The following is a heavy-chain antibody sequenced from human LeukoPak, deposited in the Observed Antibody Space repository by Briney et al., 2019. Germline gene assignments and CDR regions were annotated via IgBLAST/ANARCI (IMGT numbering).Heavy chain of an antibody. CDR3: AKGGGGRLIYYYYMDV. CDR2: ITWNSDNI. J-gene: IGHJ6*03. V-gene: IGHV3-9*03. CDR1: GFTFDDYA. D-gene: IGHD3-16*01. Sequence: PGGSLRLSCAASGFTFDDYAMHWVRQAPGKGVEWVSGITWNSDNIEYADSVKGRFTISRDNAKNSLYLQMNSLRAEDMALYYCAKGGGGRLIYYYYMDVWGKGTTVTVSS.